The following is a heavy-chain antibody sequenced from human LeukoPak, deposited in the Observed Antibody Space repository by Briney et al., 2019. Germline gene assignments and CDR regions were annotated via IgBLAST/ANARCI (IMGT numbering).Heavy chain of an antibody. J-gene: IGHJ4*02. V-gene: IGHV1-18*01. CDR2: ISAYNGNT. CDR1: GYTFTSYG. D-gene: IGHD2-21*01. Sequence: ASVKVSCKASGYTFTSYGISWVRQAPGQGLEWMGWISAYNGNTNYAQKLQGRVTITTDESTSTAYMELSSLRSEDTAVYYCARAHAVWYYFDYWGQGTLVTVSS. CDR3: ARAHAVWYYFDY.